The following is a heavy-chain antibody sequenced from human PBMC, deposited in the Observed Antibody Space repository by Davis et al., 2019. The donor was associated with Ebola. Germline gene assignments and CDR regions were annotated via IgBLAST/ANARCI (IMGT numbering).Heavy chain of an antibody. CDR2: FDHENGET. D-gene: IGHD3-22*01. Sequence: AASVKVSCKVSGHILNELCMNWVRQAPGKGLEWMGSFDHENGETIYAQKFQGRITMTEDAPADTAYMELSSLRSEDTAVYYCATAQYYYDSSDYYPFEYWGQGTLVTVSS. V-gene: IGHV1-24*01. CDR3: ATAQYYYDSSDYYPFEY. J-gene: IGHJ4*02. CDR1: GHILNELC.